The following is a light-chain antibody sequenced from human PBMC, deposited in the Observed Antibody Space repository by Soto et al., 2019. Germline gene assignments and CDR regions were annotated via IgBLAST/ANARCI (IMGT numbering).Light chain of an antibody. J-gene: IGKJ4*01. V-gene: IGKV1-9*01. CDR2: AAS. CDR3: QHLNGYPVT. Sequence: DIQLTQSPSFLSASVGDRVTITCRASQGISTYLAWYQRKPGKAPNLLIYAASTLQTGVPSRFSGSGSWREVTLTFSSLQPEDFATYYCQHLNGYPVTFGGGTRVEIK. CDR1: QGISTY.